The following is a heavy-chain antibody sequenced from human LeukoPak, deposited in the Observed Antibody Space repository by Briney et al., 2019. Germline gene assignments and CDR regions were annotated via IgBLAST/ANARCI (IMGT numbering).Heavy chain of an antibody. CDR3: TTQLAGGY. J-gene: IGHJ4*02. Sequence: GGSLRLSCAGSGFTFNTFWMTWVRQAPGKGREWVANVHQDGSTKNYVDSVKGRFTISRDNAENSVYLQMNSLRVEDTAVYYCTTQLAGGYRGQGTLVTVSS. D-gene: IGHD3-10*01. CDR2: VHQDGSTK. V-gene: IGHV3-7*01. CDR1: GFTFNTFW.